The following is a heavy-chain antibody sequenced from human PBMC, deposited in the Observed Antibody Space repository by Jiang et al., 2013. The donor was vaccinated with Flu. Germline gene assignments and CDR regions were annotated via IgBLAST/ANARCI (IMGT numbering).Heavy chain of an antibody. D-gene: IGHD3-10*01. CDR1: GGSISSSGYY. CDR2: IYYSGST. CDR3: ARERLREYYFDY. Sequence: GLVKPSETLSLTCTVSGGSISSSGYYWGWIRQPPGKGLEWIGSIYYSGSTYYNPSLKSRVTISVDTSKNQFSLKLSSVTAADTAVYYCARERLREYYFDYWGPGNPGHRVL. V-gene: IGHV4-39*07. J-gene: IGHJ4*02.